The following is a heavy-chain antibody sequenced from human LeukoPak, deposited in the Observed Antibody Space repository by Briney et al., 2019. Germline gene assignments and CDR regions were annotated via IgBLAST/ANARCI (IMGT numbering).Heavy chain of an antibody. D-gene: IGHD3-22*01. J-gene: IGHJ4*02. CDR2: ISSSSSTI. Sequence: GGSLRLSCAASGFTFSNYGMSWVRQAPGKGLEWVSYISSSSSTIYYADSVKGRFTISRDNAKNSLYLQMNSLRPDDTAIYFCARQEARNYYYEGLDYWGPGNLVTVSS. V-gene: IGHV3-48*01. CDR1: GFTFSNYG. CDR3: ARQEARNYYYEGLDY.